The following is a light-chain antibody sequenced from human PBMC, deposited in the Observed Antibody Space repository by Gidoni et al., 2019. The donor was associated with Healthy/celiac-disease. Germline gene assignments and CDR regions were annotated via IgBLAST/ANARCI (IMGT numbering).Light chain of an antibody. CDR3: QQRSNWPPALT. J-gene: IGKJ4*01. CDR2: DAS. CDR1: QSVSSY. V-gene: IGKV3-11*01. Sequence: EIVLTQSPATLSLSPGARATLSCRASQSVSSYLAWYQQKPGQAPRLLIYDASNRSTGIPARFSGSGSVTDFTLTISSLEPEDFAVYYCQQRSNWPPALTFGGGTKVEIK.